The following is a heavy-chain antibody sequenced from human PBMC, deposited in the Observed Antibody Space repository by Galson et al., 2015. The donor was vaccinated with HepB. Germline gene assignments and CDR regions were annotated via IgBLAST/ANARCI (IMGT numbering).Heavy chain of an antibody. V-gene: IGHV1-8*01. J-gene: IGHJ5*02. CDR1: GYTFTSYD. CDR2: MNPNSGNT. CDR3: ATSAIEGGLSQAANWFVP. Sequence: SVKVSCKASGYTFTSYDINWVRQATGQGLEWVGWMNPNSGNTGFAQKLQGRLTMTSNTSISTAYMELSSLRSEDTAVYYCATSAIEGGLSQAANWFVPWDHGSLVTVAA. D-gene: IGHD3-16*02.